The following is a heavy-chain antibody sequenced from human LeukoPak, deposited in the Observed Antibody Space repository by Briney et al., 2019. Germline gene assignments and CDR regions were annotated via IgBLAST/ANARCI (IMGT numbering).Heavy chain of an antibody. Sequence: SETLSLTCTVSGGSISSYYWSWIRQPAGKGLEWIGRIYTSGSTNYNPSLKSRVTMSVDTSKNQFSLKLSSVTAADTAVYYCARVGRGVAAANWFDPWGQGTLVTVSS. CDR1: GGSISSYY. CDR3: ARVGRGVAAANWFDP. V-gene: IGHV4-4*07. D-gene: IGHD6-13*01. J-gene: IGHJ5*02. CDR2: IYTSGST.